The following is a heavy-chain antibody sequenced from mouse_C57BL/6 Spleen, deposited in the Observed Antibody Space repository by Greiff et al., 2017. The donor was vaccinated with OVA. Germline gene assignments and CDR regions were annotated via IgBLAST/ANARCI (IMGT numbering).Heavy chain of an antibody. CDR3: ANYGSSYWYFDV. J-gene: IGHJ1*03. Sequence: EVQLQQSGPELVKPGASVKISCKASGYTFTDYYMNWVKQSHGKSLEWIGDINPNNGGTSYNQKFKGKATLTVDKSSSTAYMELRSLTSKDSAVYYCANYGSSYWYFDVWGTGTTVTVSS. V-gene: IGHV1-26*01. CDR2: INPNNGGT. D-gene: IGHD1-1*01. CDR1: GYTFTDYY.